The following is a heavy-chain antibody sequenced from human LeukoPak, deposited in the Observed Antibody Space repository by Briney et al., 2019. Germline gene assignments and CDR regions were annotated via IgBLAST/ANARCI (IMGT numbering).Heavy chain of an antibody. CDR3: ASEYSSSSGFDY. V-gene: IGHV3-7*01. CDR1: GFTFSSYW. D-gene: IGHD6-6*01. J-gene: IGHJ4*02. CDR2: IKQDGSEK. Sequence: GGSLRLSCAASGFTFSSYWMSWVRQAPEQGLEWMANIKQDGSEKYYVDSVKGRFTISRDNAKNSLYLQMNSLRAEDTSVYYCASEYSSSSGFDYWGQGTLVTVSS.